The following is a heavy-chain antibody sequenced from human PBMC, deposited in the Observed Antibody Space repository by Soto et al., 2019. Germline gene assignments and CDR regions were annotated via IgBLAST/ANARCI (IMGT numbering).Heavy chain of an antibody. CDR1: GGTFSSYT. J-gene: IGHJ4*02. V-gene: IGHV1-69*04. CDR3: ARDVPDESIRAQGYSSATNFDY. CDR2: IIPILGIA. D-gene: IGHD6-25*01. Sequence: ASVKVSCKASGGTFSSYTISWVRQAPGQGLEWMGRIIPILGIANYAQKFQGRVTITADKSTSTAYMELSSLRSEDTAVYYCARDVPDESIRAQGYSSATNFDYWGQGTLVTVSS.